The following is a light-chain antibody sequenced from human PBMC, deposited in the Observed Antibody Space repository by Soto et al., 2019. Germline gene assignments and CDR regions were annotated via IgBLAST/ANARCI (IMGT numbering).Light chain of an antibody. CDR1: QSVSSSY. Sequence: EIVLTQSPGTLSLSPGERAPLSCRARQSVSSSYLAWYQQKPGQAPRLLIYGASTRATGIPARFSGSGSGTEFTLTISSLQSEDFAVYYCQQYNNWPRTFGQGTKVDIK. CDR2: GAS. J-gene: IGKJ1*01. V-gene: IGKV3-15*01. CDR3: QQYNNWPRT.